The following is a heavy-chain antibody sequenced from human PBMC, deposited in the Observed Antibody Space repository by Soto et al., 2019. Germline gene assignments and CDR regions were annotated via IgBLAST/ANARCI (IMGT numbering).Heavy chain of an antibody. D-gene: IGHD3-22*01. CDR2: ISYDGSNK. Sequence: HPGGSLRLSCAASGFTFSSYGMHWVRQAPGKGLEWVAVISYDGSNKYYADSVKGRFTISRDNSKNTLYLQMNSLRAEDTAVYYCAKEDITMIVEEEDWYFDLWGRGTLVTVSS. CDR3: AKEDITMIVEEEDWYFDL. J-gene: IGHJ2*01. V-gene: IGHV3-30*18. CDR1: GFTFSSYG.